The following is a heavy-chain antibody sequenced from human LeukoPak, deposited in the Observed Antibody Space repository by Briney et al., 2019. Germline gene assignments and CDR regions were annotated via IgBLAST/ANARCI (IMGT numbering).Heavy chain of an antibody. D-gene: IGHD5-18*01. CDR3: ASSKATWIQPYSFDY. V-gene: IGHV4-4*08. CDR2: IYTSGST. J-gene: IGHJ4*02. CDR1: GGSISNYY. Sequence: SETLSLTCTVSGGSISNYYWSWIRQPPGKELEWIGRIYTSGSTNYNPSLKSRATISVDTSKNQFSLQLSSVTAADTAVYYCASSKATWIQPYSFDYWGQGTLVTVSS.